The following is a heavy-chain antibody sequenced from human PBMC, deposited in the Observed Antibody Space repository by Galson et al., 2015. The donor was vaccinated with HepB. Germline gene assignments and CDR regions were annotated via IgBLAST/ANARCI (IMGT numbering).Heavy chain of an antibody. CDR3: ARSRYSTGWPLRY. V-gene: IGHV4-34*01. CDR2: INYSGNI. Sequence: LSLTCGVYGGSLSGFFWSWIRQPPGKGLEWIGDINYSGNINFNPSLKSRVTISMDTSKSQFSLKLSSLTAADTAVYYCARSRYSTGWPLRYWGQGTLVTVSS. J-gene: IGHJ4*02. D-gene: IGHD6-19*01. CDR1: GGSLSGFF.